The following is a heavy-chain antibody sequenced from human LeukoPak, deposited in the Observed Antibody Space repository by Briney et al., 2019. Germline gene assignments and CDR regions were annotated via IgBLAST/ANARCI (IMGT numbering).Heavy chain of an antibody. D-gene: IGHD3-10*01. CDR2: IYYSGST. V-gene: IGHV4-59*01. CDR1: GGSISSYY. J-gene: IGHJ3*02. Sequence: SETLSLTCTVSGGSISSYYWSWIRQPPGKGLEWIGYIYYSGSTNYNPSLKSRVTISVDTSKNQFSLKLSSVTAADTAVCYCARDRGHAFDIWGQGTMVTVSS. CDR3: ARDRGHAFDI.